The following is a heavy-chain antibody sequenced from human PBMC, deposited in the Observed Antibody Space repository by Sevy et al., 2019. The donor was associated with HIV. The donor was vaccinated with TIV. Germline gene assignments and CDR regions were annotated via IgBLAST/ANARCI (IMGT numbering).Heavy chain of an antibody. CDR2: IYSGGST. V-gene: IGHV3-53*01. D-gene: IGHD3-22*01. CDR1: GLTVSSNY. CDR3: AGTTMIGAFDY. Sequence: GGSLRLSCAASGLTVSSNYMSWVRQAPGKGLEWVSVIYSGGSTYYADSVKGRFTISRDNSKNTLYLQMNSLRAEDTAVYYCAGTTMIGAFDYWGQGTLVTVSS. J-gene: IGHJ4*02.